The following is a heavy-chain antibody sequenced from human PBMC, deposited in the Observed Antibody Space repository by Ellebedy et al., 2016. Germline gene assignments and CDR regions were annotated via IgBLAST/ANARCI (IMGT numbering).Heavy chain of an antibody. Sequence: GESLKISCAASGFTFSSYGMHWVRQAPGKGLEWVAVIWYDGSNKYYADSVKGRFTISRDNSKNTLYLQMNSRNAEDTAVYYCARGDYDSSGYYYYYYGMDVWGQGTTVTVSS. V-gene: IGHV3-33*01. J-gene: IGHJ6*02. D-gene: IGHD3-22*01. CDR1: GFTFSSYG. CDR2: IWYDGSNK. CDR3: ARGDYDSSGYYYYYYGMDV.